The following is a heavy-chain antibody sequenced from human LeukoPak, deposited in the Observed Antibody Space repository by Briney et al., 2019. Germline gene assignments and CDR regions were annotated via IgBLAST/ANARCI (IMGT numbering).Heavy chain of an antibody. V-gene: IGHV4-59*12. CDR3: ARDGVRGVIFQPQGYWFDP. CDR1: GGSISRYY. J-gene: IGHJ5*02. Sequence: SETLSLTCTVSGGSISRYYWSWIRQHPGNGLEWIGYISYTGSTTYNSSLKSRVTISLDTSQNRFSLKLSSVTAADTAVYYCARDGVRGVIFQPQGYWFDPWGQGTLVTVSS. D-gene: IGHD3-10*01. CDR2: ISYTGST.